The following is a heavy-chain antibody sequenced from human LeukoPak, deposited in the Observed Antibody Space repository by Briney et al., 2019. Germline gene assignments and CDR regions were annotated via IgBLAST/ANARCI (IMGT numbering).Heavy chain of an antibody. J-gene: IGHJ4*02. CDR2: IYYSGST. CDR1: GCSISSSSYY. Sequence: SETLSLTCTVSGCSISSSSYYWGWIRQPPGKGLEWIGSIYYSGSTYYNPSLKSRVTISVDTSKNQFSLKLSSVTAADTAVYYCARVATYYYSDYWGQGTLVTVSS. CDR3: ARVATYYYSDY. V-gene: IGHV4-39*07. D-gene: IGHD3-10*01.